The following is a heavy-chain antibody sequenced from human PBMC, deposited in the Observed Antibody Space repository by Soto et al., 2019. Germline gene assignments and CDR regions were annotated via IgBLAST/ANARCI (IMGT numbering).Heavy chain of an antibody. Sequence: SVKVSCKASGGTFSSYAISWVRQAPGQGLEWMGGIIPIFGTANYAQKFQGRVTITADESTSTAYMELSSLRSEDTAVYYCATSVGWLRGYYYYGMDVWGQGTTVTVS. CDR1: GGTFSSYA. CDR2: IIPIFGTA. V-gene: IGHV1-69*13. D-gene: IGHD5-12*01. J-gene: IGHJ6*02. CDR3: ATSVGWLRGYYYYGMDV.